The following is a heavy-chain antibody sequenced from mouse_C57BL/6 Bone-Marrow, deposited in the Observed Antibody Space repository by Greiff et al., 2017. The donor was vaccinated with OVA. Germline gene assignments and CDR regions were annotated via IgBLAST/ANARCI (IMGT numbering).Heavy chain of an antibody. Sequence: VKLQESGPELVKPGASVKISCKASGYAFSSSWMNWVKQRPGKGLEWIGRIYPGDGDTNYNGKFKGKATLTADKSSSTAYMQLSSLTSEDSAVYFCAPIYYYGSSYAMDYWGQGTSVTVSS. V-gene: IGHV1-82*01. J-gene: IGHJ4*01. CDR3: APIYYYGSSYAMDY. CDR2: IYPGDGDT. D-gene: IGHD1-1*01. CDR1: GYAFSSSW.